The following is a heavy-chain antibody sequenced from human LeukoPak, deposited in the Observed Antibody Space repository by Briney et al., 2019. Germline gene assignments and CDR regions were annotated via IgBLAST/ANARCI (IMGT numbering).Heavy chain of an antibody. CDR2: IYYSGST. CDR1: SDSISSSSYY. Sequence: PSETLSLTCTVSSDSISSSSYYWGWIRQPPGKGLEWIGTIYYSGSTYYNPSLKSRVTISVDTSKNQFSLKLSSVTAADTAVYYCARPRVRGIIIRGFDYWGQGTLVTVSS. J-gene: IGHJ4*02. V-gene: IGHV4-39*07. CDR3: ARPRVRGIIIRGFDY. D-gene: IGHD3-10*01.